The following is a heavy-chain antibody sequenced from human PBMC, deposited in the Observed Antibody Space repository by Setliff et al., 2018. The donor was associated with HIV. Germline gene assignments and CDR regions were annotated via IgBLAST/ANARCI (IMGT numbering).Heavy chain of an antibody. V-gene: IGHV4-59*08. D-gene: IGHD3-22*01. CDR3: ARHGHFYDSSSSDAFDI. CDR2: VSYSGST. Sequence: SETLSLTCNVSGGSISTYYGSWIRQPPGKGLEWLGYVSYSGSTNFNPSLESRLAMSVDMSKNHFSLKLRSVTAADTAVYYCARHGHFYDSSSSDAFDIWGHGTMVNRLL. J-gene: IGHJ3*02. CDR1: GGSISTYY.